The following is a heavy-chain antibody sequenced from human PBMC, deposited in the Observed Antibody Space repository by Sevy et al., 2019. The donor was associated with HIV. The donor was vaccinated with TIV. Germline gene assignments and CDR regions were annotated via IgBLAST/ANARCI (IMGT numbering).Heavy chain of an antibody. Sequence: SETLSLTCTVSGGSISSSSYYWGWIRQPPGKGLEWIGSIYYRGSTYYNPSLKSRVTISVDTSKNQFSLKLSSVTAADTAVYYCASHREYDYVWGSYRRYYAEYFQHWGQGTLVTVSS. V-gene: IGHV4-39*01. J-gene: IGHJ1*01. CDR2: IYYRGST. D-gene: IGHD3-16*02. CDR3: ASHREYDYVWGSYRRYYAEYFQH. CDR1: GGSISSSSYY.